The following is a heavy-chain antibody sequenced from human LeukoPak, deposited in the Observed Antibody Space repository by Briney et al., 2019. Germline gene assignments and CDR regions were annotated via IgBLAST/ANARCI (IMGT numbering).Heavy chain of an antibody. V-gene: IGHV3-15*01. Sequence: GGSLRLSCAASGFTFSSYAMHWVRQAPGKGLEWVGRIKSKNVGGTTDYAAPVKGRFTISRDDSKNTVYLQMNSLKIEDTAVYYCTSHAAFDPWGQGTLVTVSS. CDR1: GFTFSSYA. CDR2: IKSKNVGGTT. J-gene: IGHJ5*02. CDR3: TSHAAFDP.